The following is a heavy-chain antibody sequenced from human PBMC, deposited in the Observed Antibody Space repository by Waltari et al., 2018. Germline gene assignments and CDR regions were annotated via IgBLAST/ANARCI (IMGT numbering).Heavy chain of an antibody. Sequence: TCAVSGDSISGTYWWSWVRQPPGKGLEWIGQIHGSGRSNYNPSLESRVTVSIDTSNNHFSLKVTSATAADTAVYYCARDRGRGLYLDSWGQGTLVTVSP. CDR1: GDSISGTYW. D-gene: IGHD2-15*01. CDR2: IHGSGRS. V-gene: IGHV4-4*02. CDR3: ARDRGRGLYLDS. J-gene: IGHJ4*02.